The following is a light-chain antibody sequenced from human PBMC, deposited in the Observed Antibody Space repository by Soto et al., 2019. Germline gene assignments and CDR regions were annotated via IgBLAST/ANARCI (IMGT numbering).Light chain of an antibody. V-gene: IGKV1-33*01. J-gene: IGKJ4*01. Sequence: DTQMTQSPSSLSAFVGDRVTITCQASQDINNYLNWYQQKPGKAPKLLIYDASNLDPGVPSRFSGSGSGTDFPFTINSLQAEDIATYYCQQYDSVPQTFGGGTKVAIK. CDR2: DAS. CDR3: QQYDSVPQT. CDR1: QDINNY.